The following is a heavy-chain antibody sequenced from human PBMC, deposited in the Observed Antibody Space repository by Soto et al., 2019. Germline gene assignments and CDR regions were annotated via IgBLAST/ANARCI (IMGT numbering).Heavy chain of an antibody. V-gene: IGHV3-30-3*01. CDR2: ISYDGSNK. D-gene: IGHD3-3*01. Sequence: QVQLVESGGGVVQPGRSLRLSCAASGFTFSSYAMHWVRQAPGKGLEWVAVISYDGSNKYYADSVKGRFTNSRDNSKNALYLEMNSLRAEDTAVYYWARELRFWYYGMDVWGQGTTVTVSS. CDR3: ARELRFWYYGMDV. J-gene: IGHJ6*02. CDR1: GFTFSSYA.